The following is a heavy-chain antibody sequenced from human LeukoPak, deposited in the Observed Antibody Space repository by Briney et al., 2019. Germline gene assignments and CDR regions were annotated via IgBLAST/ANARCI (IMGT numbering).Heavy chain of an antibody. D-gene: IGHD3-22*01. CDR3: ARGPHYHDSSGYSPSYSYAMDV. V-gene: IGHV4-59*01. J-gene: IGHJ6*02. CDR2: IYYSGST. CDR1: GGSISSYY. Sequence: PSETLSLTCTVSGGSISSYYWSWIRQPPGKGLEWIGYIYYSGSTNYNPSFRSRVTISVDTSKNQFSLDLRSVTAADTAVYYCARGPHYHDSSGYSPSYSYAMDVWGQGTTVTVSS.